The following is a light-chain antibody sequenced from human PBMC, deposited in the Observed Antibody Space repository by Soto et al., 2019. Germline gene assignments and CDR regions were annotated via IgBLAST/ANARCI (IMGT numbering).Light chain of an antibody. V-gene: IGKV3D-20*02. Sequence: EVVLTQSPGTLSLSPGERATLSCRASETISSSYLAWYQQKPGQAPRLLIYGASSRATGIPDRFSGSGSGTDFTLTISSLEPEDFAVYYCQQRRNWPRLAFGGGTKVDIK. CDR3: QQRRNWPRLA. J-gene: IGKJ4*01. CDR2: GAS. CDR1: ETISSSY.